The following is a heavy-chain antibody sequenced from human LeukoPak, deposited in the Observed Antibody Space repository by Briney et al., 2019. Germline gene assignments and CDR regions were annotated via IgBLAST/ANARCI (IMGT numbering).Heavy chain of an antibody. V-gene: IGHV3-23*01. D-gene: IGHD1-7*01. CDR1: GFTFSSYA. Sequence: GGSLRLSCAASGFTFSSYAMSWVRQAPGKGLEWVSGISGSGPHYADSVKGRFTISRDNSKNTLYLQMDSLRAEDTAVYYCAKDRGDWNFVDFDYWGQGTLVTVSS. CDR3: AKDRGDWNFVDFDY. J-gene: IGHJ4*02. CDR2: ISGSGP.